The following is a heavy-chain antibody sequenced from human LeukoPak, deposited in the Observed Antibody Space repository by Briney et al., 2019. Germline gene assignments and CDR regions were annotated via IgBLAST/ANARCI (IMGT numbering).Heavy chain of an antibody. V-gene: IGHV4-59*01. CDR3: ARENGDRY. CDR2: IYYSGST. CDR1: GCSITSYY. Sequence: PSETLSLTCTVSGCSITSYYWTWIRQPPGKGLEWIGSIYYSGSTNYNPSLKSRVTISVDTSKNQSSLKLSSVTAADTALYYCARENGDRYWGQGTLVTVSS. J-gene: IGHJ4*02.